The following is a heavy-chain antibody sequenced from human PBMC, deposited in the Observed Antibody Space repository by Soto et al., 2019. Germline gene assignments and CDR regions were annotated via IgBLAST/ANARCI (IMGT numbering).Heavy chain of an antibody. CDR1: GFTFSSYA. J-gene: IGHJ4*02. D-gene: IGHD4-17*01. Sequence: GGSLRLSCAASGFTFSSYAMSWVRQAPGKGLEWVSAISGSGGSTYYADSVKGRFTISRDNSKNTLYLQMNSLRAEDTAVYYCVKRCGGGPVTLYYYWARGPLDPVSS. CDR2: ISGSGGST. V-gene: IGHV3-23*01. CDR3: VKRCGGGPVTLYYY.